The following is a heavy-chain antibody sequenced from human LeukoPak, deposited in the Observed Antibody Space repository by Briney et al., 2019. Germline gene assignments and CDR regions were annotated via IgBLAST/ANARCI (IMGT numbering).Heavy chain of an antibody. V-gene: IGHV3-66*01. CDR1: GFTVSTNY. D-gene: IGHD3-22*01. Sequence: GGSLRLSCAASGFTVSTNYMSWVRQAPGKGLEWVSVLYTGGNTYYTDSVKGRFTISRDSSKNTLYLQMNSLRAEDTAVYYCARDYPYYYDSSGYYSFDYWGQGTLVTVSS. CDR3: ARDYPYYYDSSGYYSFDY. CDR2: LYTGGNT. J-gene: IGHJ4*02.